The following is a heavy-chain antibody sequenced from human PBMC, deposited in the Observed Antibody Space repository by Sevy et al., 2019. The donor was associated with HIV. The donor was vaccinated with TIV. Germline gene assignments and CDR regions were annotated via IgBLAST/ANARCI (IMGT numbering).Heavy chain of an antibody. V-gene: IGHV3-15*01. CDR1: GFTFSNAW. D-gene: IGHD3-22*01. J-gene: IGHJ4*02. CDR2: IKSKTDGGTT. CDR3: TTPTYDSSGYYHETYDY. Sequence: GGSLRLSCAASGFTFSNAWMSWVRQAPGKGLEWVGRIKSKTDGGTTDYAAPVKGRFTISRDDSKNTLYLQMNSLKTEDTAVYYCTTPTYDSSGYYHETYDYWGQGTLVTVSS.